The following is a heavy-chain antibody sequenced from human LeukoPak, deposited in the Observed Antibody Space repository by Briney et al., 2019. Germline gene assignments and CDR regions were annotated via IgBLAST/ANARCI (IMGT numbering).Heavy chain of an antibody. V-gene: IGHV4-34*01. CDR3: ARVGYDFWSGYYWFDP. CDR2: INHSGST. D-gene: IGHD3-3*01. CDR1: GVSFSGYY. Sequence: SETLSLTCAVYGVSFSGYYWGWIRQPPGKGLEWIGEINHSGSTNYNPSLKSRVTISVDTSKNQFSLKLSSVTAADTAVYYCARVGYDFWSGYYWFDPWGQGTLVTVSS. J-gene: IGHJ5*02.